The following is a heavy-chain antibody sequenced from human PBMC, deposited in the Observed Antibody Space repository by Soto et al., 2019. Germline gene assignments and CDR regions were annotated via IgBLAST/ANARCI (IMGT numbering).Heavy chain of an antibody. V-gene: IGHV3-33*01. CDR1: GFTFSSYG. CDR3: ARDREDQLLFYYYYYGMDV. D-gene: IGHD2-2*01. Sequence: PGGSLRLSCAASGFTFSSYGMHWVRQAPGKGLEWVAVIWYDGSNKYYADSVKGRFTISRDNSKNTLYLQMNSLRAEDTAVYYCARDREDQLLFYYYYYGMDVWGQGTTVTVSS. CDR2: IWYDGSNK. J-gene: IGHJ6*02.